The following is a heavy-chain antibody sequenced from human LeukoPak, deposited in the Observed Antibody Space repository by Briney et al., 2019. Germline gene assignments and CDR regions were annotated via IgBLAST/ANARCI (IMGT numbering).Heavy chain of an antibody. CDR2: ISGSGDST. V-gene: IGHV3-23*01. CDR3: TKGVVLTIFGMAWHAFDI. D-gene: IGHD3-3*01. Sequence: GGSLRLSCAASGFTFRSFAVSWVRQAPGKGLEWVSVISGSGDSTYYADSVKGRFTISRDNSKNTLYLQINSLRAEDTAIYYCTKGVVLTIFGMAWHAFDIWGQGTMVTVS. J-gene: IGHJ3*02. CDR1: GFTFRSFA.